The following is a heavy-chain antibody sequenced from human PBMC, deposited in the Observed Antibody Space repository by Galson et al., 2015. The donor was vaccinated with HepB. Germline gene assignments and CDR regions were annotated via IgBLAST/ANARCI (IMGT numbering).Heavy chain of an antibody. CDR1: GCSFNSYA. CDR3: ASDVYYYNRIGLDSPGDAIDD. J-gene: IGHJ6*02. D-gene: IGHD3-22*01. Sequence: SVKVSCKASGCSFNSYAIRWVRQAPGQGLEWMAVINPSCGRANYAQKFQGRVMTTADTSTSTAYMEVSSLRSEDTAVYYCASDVYYYNRIGLDSPGDAIDDCGQGSPVTASS. V-gene: IGHV1-69*06. CDR2: INPSCGRA.